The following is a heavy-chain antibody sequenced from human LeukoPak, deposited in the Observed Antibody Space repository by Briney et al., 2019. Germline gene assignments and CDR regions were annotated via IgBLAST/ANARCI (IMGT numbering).Heavy chain of an antibody. J-gene: IGHJ4*02. CDR2: INYNGDNK. D-gene: IGHD6-19*01. CDR3: AKDGHCPGALCPTQIAVAGYNDN. Sequence: PGGSLRLSCTASGFTFSSYWMHWVRQAPGKGLEWVSIINYNGDNKYYADSVQGRFTISRDNSKNTVYLQMNSLRAEDTAIYYCAKDGHCPGALCPTQIAVAGYNDNWGQGTLVTVSS. CDR1: GFTFSSYW. V-gene: IGHV3-23*01.